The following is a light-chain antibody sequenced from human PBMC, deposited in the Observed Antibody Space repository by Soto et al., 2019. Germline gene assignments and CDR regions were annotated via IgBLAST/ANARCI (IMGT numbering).Light chain of an antibody. CDR3: QQYTTYWT. J-gene: IGKJ1*01. CDR1: QGISRW. Sequence: DIRMTQSPSTLSASLGDRVTITCRASQGISRWLAWYQQRPGKAPKLLIYDASTLHSGVSSRFSGSGSGTEFTLTISSLQPNDSATYYCQQYTTYWTFGQGTKVDIK. V-gene: IGKV1-5*01. CDR2: DAS.